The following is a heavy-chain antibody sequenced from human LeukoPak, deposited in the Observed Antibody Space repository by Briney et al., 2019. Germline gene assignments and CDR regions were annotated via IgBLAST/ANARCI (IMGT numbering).Heavy chain of an antibody. Sequence: GGSLRLSCAASGFTFSSYAMSWVRQAPGKGLEWVSAISGSGGSTYYADSVQGRFTISRDNSKNTLYLQMNSLRAGDTAIYYCEKDFGAPSWGQGTLVTVSS. D-gene: IGHD3-10*01. CDR2: ISGSGGST. J-gene: IGHJ4*02. V-gene: IGHV3-23*01. CDR3: EKDFGAPS. CDR1: GFTFSSYA.